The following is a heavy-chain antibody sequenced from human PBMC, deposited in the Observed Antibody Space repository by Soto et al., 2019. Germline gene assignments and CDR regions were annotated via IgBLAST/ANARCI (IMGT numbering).Heavy chain of an antibody. Sequence: SETLSLTCAVSGGSISSGGYSWSWIRQPPGKGLEWIGYIYHSGSTYYNPSLKSRVTISVDRSKNQFSLKLSSVTAADTAVYYCARAPEYSSSDWFDHWGQGTLVTVSS. CDR2: IYHSGST. V-gene: IGHV4-30-2*01. D-gene: IGHD6-6*01. CDR3: ARAPEYSSSDWFDH. J-gene: IGHJ5*02. CDR1: GGSISSGGYS.